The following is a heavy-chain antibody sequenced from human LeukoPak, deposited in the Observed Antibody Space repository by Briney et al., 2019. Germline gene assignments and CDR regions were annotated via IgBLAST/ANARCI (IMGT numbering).Heavy chain of an antibody. V-gene: IGHV3-23*01. CDR3: AKVSCTGGTCSSFDY. CDR1: GFTFSSFV. D-gene: IGHD2-8*02. Sequence: TGGSLRLSCAASGFTFSSFVMSWVRQAPGKGLEWVSSISGSGVYKYYTDSVKGRFTISRDNSKNTLYVQMNSLRAEDTAVYYCAKVSCTGGTCSSFDYWGQGTLATVSS. J-gene: IGHJ4*02. CDR2: ISGSGVYK.